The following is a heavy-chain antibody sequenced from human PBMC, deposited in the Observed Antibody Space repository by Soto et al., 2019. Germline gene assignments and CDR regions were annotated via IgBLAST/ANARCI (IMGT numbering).Heavy chain of an antibody. J-gene: IGHJ6*02. Sequence: PSETLSLTCAVYGGSFSGYYWSWIRQPPGKGLEWIGEINHSGVTNYKPSLKRRVTISVDTSKNQFSLQLKSVTAADTALYYCARFSGSYYYAMDVWGQG. D-gene: IGHD6-19*01. CDR1: GGSFSGYY. V-gene: IGHV4-34*01. CDR3: ARFSGSYYYAMDV. CDR2: INHSGVT.